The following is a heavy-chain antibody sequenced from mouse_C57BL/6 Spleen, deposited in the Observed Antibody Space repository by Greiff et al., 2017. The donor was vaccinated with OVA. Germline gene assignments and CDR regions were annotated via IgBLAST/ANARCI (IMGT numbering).Heavy chain of an antibody. CDR1: GYTFTSYW. V-gene: IGHV1-82*01. D-gene: IGHD2-3*01. CDR3: ARWGDGYNRAKDY. Sequence: VQLQQPGAELVKPGASVKLSCKASGYTFTSYWMHWVKQRPGRGLEWIGRIYPEDGDTNYNGKFKGKATLTADKSSSTAYVQLISLTSEDSSVDFCARWGDGYNRAKDYWGQGPSVTVSS. J-gene: IGHJ4*01. CDR2: IYPEDGDT.